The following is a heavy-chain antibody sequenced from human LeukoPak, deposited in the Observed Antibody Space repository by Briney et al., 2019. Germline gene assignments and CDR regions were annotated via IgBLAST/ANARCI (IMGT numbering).Heavy chain of an antibody. CDR1: GGSINSGTFY. D-gene: IGHD1-26*01. CDR2: MYYDGNT. Sequence: SETLSPTCTVPGGSINSGTFYRGRIRQPPGKGLEWIGSMYYDGNTYYNPSLKSRVTTSVDTSKNQFSLKLTSVTAADTAVYFCARRSDSGSDDGEDYFDYWGQGTLVTVSS. J-gene: IGHJ4*02. V-gene: IGHV4-39*01. CDR3: ARRSDSGSDDGEDYFDY.